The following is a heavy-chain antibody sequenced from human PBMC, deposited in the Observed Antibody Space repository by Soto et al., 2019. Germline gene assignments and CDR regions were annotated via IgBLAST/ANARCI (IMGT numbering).Heavy chain of an antibody. V-gene: IGHV3-43*01. CDR1: GFSFDVYS. Sequence: GGSLRLSCAASGFSFDVYSMHWVRQAPGKGLEWVSVINSNGVTNYGDSVKGRFTISRDNSKNSLYLQMDSLKTEDTALYYCAKEHNTGWPTFDFWGQGTLVTVSS. CDR2: INSNGVT. CDR3: AKEHNTGWPTFDF. D-gene: IGHD6-19*01. J-gene: IGHJ4*02.